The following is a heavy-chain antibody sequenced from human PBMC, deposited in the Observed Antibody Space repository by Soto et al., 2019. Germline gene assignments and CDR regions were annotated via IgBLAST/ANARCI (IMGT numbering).Heavy chain of an antibody. Sequence: QVQLVQSGAEVKKPGASVKVSCKASGYTFTSYYMHWVRQAPGQGLEWMGIINPSGGSTSYAQKFQGRVTMTRDTSTSTVYMELSSLRSEDTAVYYCARGMYDYIWGSYRYTEYYYYYYMDVWGKGTTVTVSS. CDR2: INPSGGST. J-gene: IGHJ6*03. CDR3: ARGMYDYIWGSYRYTEYYYYYYMDV. CDR1: GYTFTSYY. V-gene: IGHV1-46*03. D-gene: IGHD3-16*02.